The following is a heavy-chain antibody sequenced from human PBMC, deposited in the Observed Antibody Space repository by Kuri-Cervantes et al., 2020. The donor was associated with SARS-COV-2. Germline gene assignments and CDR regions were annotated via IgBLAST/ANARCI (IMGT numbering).Heavy chain of an antibody. D-gene: IGHD1-26*01. CDR2: IYTSGST. V-gene: IGHV4-4*07. Sequence: GSLRLSCTVSGGSISSYYWSWIRQPAGKGLEWIGRIYTSGSTNYNPSLKSRVTMSVDTSKNQFSLKLSSVTAADTAVYYCARGIVGATNYWGQGTLVTVSS. J-gene: IGHJ4*02. CDR1: GGSISSYY. CDR3: ARGIVGATNY.